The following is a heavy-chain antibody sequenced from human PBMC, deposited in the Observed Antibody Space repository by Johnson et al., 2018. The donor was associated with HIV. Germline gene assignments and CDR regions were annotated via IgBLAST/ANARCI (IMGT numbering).Heavy chain of an antibody. V-gene: IGHV3-48*01. D-gene: IGHD7-27*01. Sequence: VQLVESGGGVVRPGGSLRLSCAASGFTFDDYGMSWVRQAPGKGLEWVSYISSSSSTIYYADSVKGRFTISRDNSKNTLYLQMNSLRAEDTAVYYCATWAPDAFDIWGQGTMVTVSS. CDR3: ATWAPDAFDI. J-gene: IGHJ3*02. CDR1: GFTFDDYG. CDR2: ISSSSSTI.